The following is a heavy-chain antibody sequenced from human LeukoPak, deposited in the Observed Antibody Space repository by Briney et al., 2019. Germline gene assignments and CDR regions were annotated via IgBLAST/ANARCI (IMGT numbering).Heavy chain of an antibody. CDR2: IYHSGNT. J-gene: IGHJ6*03. CDR3: ARQGGSSSPYYYYYMDV. CDR1: GYSISSGYY. V-gene: IGHV4-38-2*01. Sequence: PPETLSLTCAVSGYSISSGYYWGWFRQPPGKGLEWIGCIYHSGNTYYNPSLKRRVSISVDTSKNQFSLKLNSVTAADTAVYFCARQGGSSSPYYYYYMDVWGKGTTVTVSS. D-gene: IGHD2-2*01.